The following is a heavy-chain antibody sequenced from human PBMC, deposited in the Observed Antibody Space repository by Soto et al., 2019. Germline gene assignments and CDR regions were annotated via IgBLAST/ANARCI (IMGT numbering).Heavy chain of an antibody. CDR2: IYRTGST. CDR3: TSRDPGTSVDY. V-gene: IGHV4-4*02. Sequence: SETLSLTCAVSGGSFTSNNWWTWVRQPPGQGLEWIGEIYRTGSTNYNPSLKSRVTISLDKSENQFSLKVTSLTAADTAVYYCTSRDPGTSVDYWGQGTLVTVSS. J-gene: IGHJ4*02. CDR1: GGSFTSNNW. D-gene: IGHD1-1*01.